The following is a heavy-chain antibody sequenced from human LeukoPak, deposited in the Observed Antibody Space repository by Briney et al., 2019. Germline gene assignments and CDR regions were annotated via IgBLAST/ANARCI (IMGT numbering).Heavy chain of an antibody. D-gene: IGHD2-2*01. V-gene: IGHV4-39*01. J-gene: IGHJ4*02. CDR1: GGSISSSSYY. CDR2: IYYSGST. CDR3: ARRCSSTSCLDY. Sequence: SETLSLTCTVSGGSISSSSYYWGWIRQPPGKGLEWIGSIYYSGSTYYNPSLKSRVTISVDTSENQFSLKLSSVTAADTAVYYCARRCSSTSCLDYWGQGTLVTVSS.